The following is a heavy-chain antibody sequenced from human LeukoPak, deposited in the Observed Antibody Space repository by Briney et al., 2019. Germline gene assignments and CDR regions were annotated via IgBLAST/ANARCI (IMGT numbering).Heavy chain of an antibody. J-gene: IGHJ5*02. Sequence: GGSLRLSCAASGFTFSDCNMRWVRQAPGKGLEWVAFISSSNTAIKYADSLKGRFTISRDNAKNSLYLQMNSLRVEDTALYYCARERDANWLDPWGQGTQVTVSS. CDR2: ISSSNTAI. CDR1: GFTFSDCN. CDR3: ARERDANWLDP. V-gene: IGHV3-11*06.